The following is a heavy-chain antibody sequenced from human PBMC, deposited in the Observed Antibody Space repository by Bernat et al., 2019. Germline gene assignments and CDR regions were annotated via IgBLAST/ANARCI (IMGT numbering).Heavy chain of an antibody. D-gene: IGHD3-16*01. J-gene: IGHJ5*02. CDR1: GGSISSYY. CDR2: IYYSGST. Sequence: QVQLQESGPGLVKPSETLSLTCTVSGGSISSYYWSWIRQPPGKGLEWIGYIYYSGSTNYNPSLKSRVTISVDTSKNQFSLKLSSVTAADTAVYYCARGRGRITQTWGQGTLVTVSS. V-gene: IGHV4-59*12. CDR3: ARGRGRITQT.